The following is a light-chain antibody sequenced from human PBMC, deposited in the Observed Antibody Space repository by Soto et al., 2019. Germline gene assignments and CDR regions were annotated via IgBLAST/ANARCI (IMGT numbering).Light chain of an antibody. V-gene: IGKV1-27*01. CDR1: QGISNY. J-gene: IGKJ3*01. CDR3: QKYNSAPPFT. CDR2: AAS. Sequence: DIQMTQSPSSLSASVGDRVTITCRASQGISNYLAWYQQKPGKVPKLLIYAASTLQSGVPSRFSGSGSGTDFTLTISSLQPEHIATYYCQKYNSAPPFTFGPVTKVGIK.